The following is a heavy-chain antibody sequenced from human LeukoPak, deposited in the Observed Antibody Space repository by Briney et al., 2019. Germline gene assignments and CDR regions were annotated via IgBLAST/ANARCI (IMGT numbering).Heavy chain of an antibody. CDR2: IRYDGSNK. Sequence: GGSLRLSCAASGFTFSSYGMHWVRQAPGKGLEWVAFIRYDGSNKYCADSVKGRFTISRDNSKNTLYLQMNSLRAEDTAVYYCAKDATIVVVPAAMDFDYWGQGTLVTVSS. V-gene: IGHV3-30*02. CDR1: GFTFSSYG. J-gene: IGHJ4*02. D-gene: IGHD2-2*01. CDR3: AKDATIVVVPAAMDFDY.